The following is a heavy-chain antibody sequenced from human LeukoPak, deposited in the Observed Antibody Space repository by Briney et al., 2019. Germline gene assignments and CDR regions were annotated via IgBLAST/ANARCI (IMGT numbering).Heavy chain of an antibody. J-gene: IGHJ5*02. Sequence: GSLRLSCAASGFTFSNYWMHWVRQPPGEGLVWVSRINSAGSTTNYADSVKGRFTISRDNAKNTVYLQMNSLRADDTAVYYCARVVDVWLSSGGLYPWGQGTLVTVSS. CDR2: INSAGSTT. CDR3: ARVVDVWLSSGGLYP. V-gene: IGHV3-74*01. D-gene: IGHD3-16*02. CDR1: GFTFSNYW.